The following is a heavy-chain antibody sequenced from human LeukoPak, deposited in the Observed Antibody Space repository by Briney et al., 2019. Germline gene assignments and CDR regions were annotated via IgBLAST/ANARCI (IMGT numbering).Heavy chain of an antibody. J-gene: IGHJ4*02. CDR3: ARGHYDILTGYQYYFDY. D-gene: IGHD3-9*01. CDR1: GGSFSGYY. Sequence: SETLSLTCAVYGGSFSGYYWSWIRQPPGKGLEWIGEINHSGSTNYNPSLKSRVTISVDTSKNQFSLKLSSVTAVDTAVYYCARGHYDILTGYQYYFDYWGQGTLVTVSS. V-gene: IGHV4-34*01. CDR2: INHSGST.